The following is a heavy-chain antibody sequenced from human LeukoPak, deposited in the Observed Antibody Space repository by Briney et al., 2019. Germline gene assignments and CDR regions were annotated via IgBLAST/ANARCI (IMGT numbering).Heavy chain of an antibody. V-gene: IGHV3-23*01. CDR2: ISGSGGST. D-gene: IGHD6-19*01. J-gene: IGHJ4*02. CDR3: AKARDSSGWYYHYFDY. Sequence: GRSLRLSCAASGFTFNSFGMHWVRQAPGKGLEWVSAISGSGGSTYYADPVKRRFTISRDNSKNTLYLQMNSLRAEDTAVYYCAKARDSSGWYYHYFDYWGQGTLVTVSS. CDR1: GFTFNSFG.